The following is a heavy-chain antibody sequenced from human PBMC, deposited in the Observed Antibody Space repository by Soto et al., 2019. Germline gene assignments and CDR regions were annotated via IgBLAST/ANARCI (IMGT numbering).Heavy chain of an antibody. J-gene: IGHJ3*02. CDR1: GYSFTSYW. Sequence: PGESLKISCKGSGYSFTSYWIGWVRQMPGKGLEWMGIIYPGDSDTRYSPSFQGQVTISADKSISTAYLQWSSLKASDTAMYYCARILRDIITQSLGAFDIWGQGTMVTVSS. CDR3: ARILRDIITQSLGAFDI. V-gene: IGHV5-51*01. D-gene: IGHD3-16*01. CDR2: IYPGDSDT.